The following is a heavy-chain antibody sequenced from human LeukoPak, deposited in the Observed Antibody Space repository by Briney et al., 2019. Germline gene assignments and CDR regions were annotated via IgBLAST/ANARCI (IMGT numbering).Heavy chain of an antibody. CDR2: ISGSGGST. J-gene: IGHJ4*02. D-gene: IGHD6-19*01. Sequence: GGSLRLSCAASGFTFSSYAMSWVRQAPGKGLEWVSAISGSGGSTYYADSVKGRFTISRDNSKNTLYLQMTSLRAEDTALYYCAKDRSSSAIAVRGGYWGQGTLVTVSS. V-gene: IGHV3-23*01. CDR3: AKDRSSSAIAVRGGY. CDR1: GFTFSSYA.